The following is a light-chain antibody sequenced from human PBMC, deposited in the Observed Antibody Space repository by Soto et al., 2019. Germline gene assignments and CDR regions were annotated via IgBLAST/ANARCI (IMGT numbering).Light chain of an antibody. V-gene: IGKV1-39*01. J-gene: IGKJ4*01. CDR1: QSISSY. CDR3: QQSYSTPLT. Sequence: DIQMTQSPSSLSASVGDRVTITCRASQSISSYLNWYQQKPGKAPKLLIYAASSLQGGVPSRFSGSGSGTDFTPTISSLQPEDFATYYCQQSYSTPLTVGGGTKVDIK. CDR2: AAS.